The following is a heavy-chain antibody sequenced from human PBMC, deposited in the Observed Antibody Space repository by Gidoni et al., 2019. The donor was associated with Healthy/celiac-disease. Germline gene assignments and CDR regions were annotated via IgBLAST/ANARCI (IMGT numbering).Heavy chain of an antibody. Sequence: EVQLVESGGGLVQPGGSRRRSCAASGFTFSSESMNWVRQAPGKGLEWVSYISSSSRTISYADSVKGRFTISRANAKNSLYLQMNSLRAEYTAVYYCATRGGPRLRFLERVDYYYYMDVWGKGTTVTVSS. CDR1: GFTFSSES. J-gene: IGHJ6*03. CDR2: ISSSSRTI. CDR3: ATRGGPRLRFLERVDYYYYMDV. V-gene: IGHV3-48*01. D-gene: IGHD3-3*01.